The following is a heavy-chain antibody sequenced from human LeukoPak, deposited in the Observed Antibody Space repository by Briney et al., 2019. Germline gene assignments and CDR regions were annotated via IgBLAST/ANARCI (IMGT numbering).Heavy chain of an antibody. CDR1: GFIFSSYS. CDR3: ATGVYGAFDI. V-gene: IGHV3-21*01. CDR2: ISSSSSYI. J-gene: IGHJ3*02. Sequence: GGSLRLSCAASGFIFSSYSMNWVRQAPGKGLEWVSSISSSSSYIYYADSLKGRFTISRDNAKNSLYLQMNSLRAEDTAVYYCATGVYGAFDIWGQGTMVTVSS. D-gene: IGHD5/OR15-5a*01.